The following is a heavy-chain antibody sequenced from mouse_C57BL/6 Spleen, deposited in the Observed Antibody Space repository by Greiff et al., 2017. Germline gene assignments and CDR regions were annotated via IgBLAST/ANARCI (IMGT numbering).Heavy chain of an antibody. J-gene: IGHJ2*01. CDR1: GYSITSGYY. CDR2: ISYDGSN. V-gene: IGHV3-6*01. Sequence: EVKVEESGPGLVKPSQSLSLTCSVTGYSITSGYYWNWIRQFPGNKLEWMGYISYDGSNNYNPSLKNRISITRDTSKNQFFLKLNSVTTEDTATYYCARDDGSTVPYYWGQGTTLTVSS. D-gene: IGHD1-1*01. CDR3: ARDDGSTVPYY.